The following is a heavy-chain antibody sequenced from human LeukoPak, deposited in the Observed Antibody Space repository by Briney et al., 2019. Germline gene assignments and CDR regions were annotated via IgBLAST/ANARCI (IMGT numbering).Heavy chain of an antibody. CDR3: AHKTRLAHLFDY. D-gene: IGHD1-14*01. Sequence: SGPTLVKPSETLTLTFTGYGFTLTTLGVGVGWVRQPPGKALEWLALIYWDDDERYSPTLKSKLTITKHTSRNHVALTMTNMGPVGIFLCLRAHKTRLAHLFDYWGQGILVTVSS. CDR1: GFTLTTLGVG. V-gene: IGHV2-5*02. CDR2: IYWDDDE. J-gene: IGHJ4*02.